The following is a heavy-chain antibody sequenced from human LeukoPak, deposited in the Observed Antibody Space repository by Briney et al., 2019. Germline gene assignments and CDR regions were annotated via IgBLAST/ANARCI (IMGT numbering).Heavy chain of an antibody. CDR3: ARESGFGELFPYCMDV. D-gene: IGHD3-10*01. V-gene: IGHV3-53*01. J-gene: IGHJ6*02. CDR1: GFSVSNNH. CDR2: IYSGGNS. Sequence: GGSLRLSCAASGFSVSNNHMSWVRLAPGKGLEWVSVIYSGGNSYYADSVKGRFTISRDNSKNTLYLQMNSLRAEDTAVYYCARESGFGELFPYCMDVWGQGTTVTVSS.